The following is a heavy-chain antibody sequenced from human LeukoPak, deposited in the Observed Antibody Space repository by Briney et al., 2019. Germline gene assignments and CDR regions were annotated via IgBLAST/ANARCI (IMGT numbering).Heavy chain of an antibody. D-gene: IGHD3-10*01. Sequence: GGSLRLSCAASGFTVSSNYMSWVRQAPGKGLEWISYISSNSRTIYYAGSVKGRLIVSRDNAKNSLDLHMNTLRAEDTAVYYCARGRGNYFYGMDVWGQGTTVTVSS. J-gene: IGHJ6*02. CDR1: GFTVSSNY. CDR2: ISSNSRTI. V-gene: IGHV3-48*01. CDR3: ARGRGNYFYGMDV.